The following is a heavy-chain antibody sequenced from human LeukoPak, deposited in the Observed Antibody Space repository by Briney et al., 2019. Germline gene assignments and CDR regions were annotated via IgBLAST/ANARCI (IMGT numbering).Heavy chain of an antibody. CDR3: ARDVLRFLEWLGMDV. D-gene: IGHD3-3*01. CDR2: ISSSSYI. V-gene: IGHV3-21*01. Sequence: GGSLRLSCAASGFTFSSYSMNWVRQAPGKGLEWVSSISSSSYIYYADSVKGRFTISRDNAKNSLYLQMNSLRAEDTAVYYCARDVLRFLEWLGMDVWGQGTTVTVSS. J-gene: IGHJ6*02. CDR1: GFTFSSYS.